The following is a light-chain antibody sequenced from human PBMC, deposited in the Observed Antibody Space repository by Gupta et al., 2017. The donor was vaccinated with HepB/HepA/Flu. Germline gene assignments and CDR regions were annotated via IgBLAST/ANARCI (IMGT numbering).Light chain of an antibody. V-gene: IGKV3-11*01. CDR1: QSISSF. Sequence: DIVLTQSPAILSLSPGERATLSCRASQSISSFLAWYQQKPGQAPRLLIYEASNRATGVPARFSGSGSGTDFALTISSLEPEDFAVYYCQHRYDWPLTFGGGTKVEIK. CDR3: QHRYDWPLT. J-gene: IGKJ4*01. CDR2: EAS.